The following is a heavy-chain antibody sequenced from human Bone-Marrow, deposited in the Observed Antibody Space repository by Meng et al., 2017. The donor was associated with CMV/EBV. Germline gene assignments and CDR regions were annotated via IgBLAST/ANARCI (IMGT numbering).Heavy chain of an antibody. CDR1: GGSISSGDYY. Sequence: SETLSLTCTVPGGSISSGDYYWSWIRQPPGKGLEWIGYIYYSGSTYYNPSLKSRVTISVDTSKNQFSLKLSSVTAADTAVYYCASYCSSTSCYTGEVLFDYWGQGTLVTVSS. CDR3: ASYCSSTSCYTGEVLFDY. CDR2: IYYSGST. V-gene: IGHV4-30-4*08. J-gene: IGHJ4*02. D-gene: IGHD2-2*02.